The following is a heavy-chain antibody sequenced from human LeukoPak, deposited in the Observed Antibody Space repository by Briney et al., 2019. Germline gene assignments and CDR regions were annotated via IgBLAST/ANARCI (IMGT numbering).Heavy chain of an antibody. Sequence: GGSLRLSCAASGFTFSSYGMHWVRQAPGKGLEWVAFIRYDGSNKNYADSVKGRFTISRDNSKNTLYLQMNSLRAEDTAVYYCAKDPPPIAARPDYWGQGTLVTVSS. J-gene: IGHJ4*02. V-gene: IGHV3-30*02. D-gene: IGHD6-6*01. CDR3: AKDPPPIAARPDY. CDR1: GFTFSSYG. CDR2: IRYDGSNK.